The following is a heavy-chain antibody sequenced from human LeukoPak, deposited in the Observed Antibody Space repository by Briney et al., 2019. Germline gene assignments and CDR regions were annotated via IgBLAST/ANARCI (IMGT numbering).Heavy chain of an antibody. D-gene: IGHD3-22*01. Sequence: TGGSLRLSCAASGFTFSSYAMSWVRQAPGKGLEWVSAISGSGGSTYYADSVKGRFTISRDNSKNTLYLQVNSLRAEDTAVYYCAKDLMIVVVITYFDYWGQGTLVTVSS. V-gene: IGHV3-23*01. CDR2: ISGSGGST. CDR1: GFTFSSYA. J-gene: IGHJ4*02. CDR3: AKDLMIVVVITYFDY.